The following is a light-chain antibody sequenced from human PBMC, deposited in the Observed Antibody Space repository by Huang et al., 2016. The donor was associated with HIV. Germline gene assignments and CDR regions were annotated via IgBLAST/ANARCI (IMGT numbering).Light chain of an antibody. CDR2: DAS. J-gene: IGKJ2*01. V-gene: IGKV3-11*01. CDR1: QSVSNY. Sequence: EIVLTQSPATLSLSPGERVTLSCRASQSVSNYLAWYQQKPGQAPRLLIYDASNRATGIPARFSGSGSGTDFTRTISSLEPEDFAVYYCQQRSNWYTFGQGTKLEIK. CDR3: QQRSNWYT.